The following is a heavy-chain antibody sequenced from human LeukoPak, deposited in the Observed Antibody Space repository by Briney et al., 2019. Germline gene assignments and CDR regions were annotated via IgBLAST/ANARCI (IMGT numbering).Heavy chain of an antibody. V-gene: IGHV4-59*12. CDR2: IYYSGST. D-gene: IGHD3-3*02. J-gene: IGHJ4*02. Sequence: SETLSLTCAVYGGSFSGYYWSWIRQPPGKGLEWIGYIYYSGSTNYNPSLKSRVTISRDTSKNQFSLKLSSVTAADTAVYYCARGRAFFDWGQGTLVTVSS. CDR3: ARGRAFFD. CDR1: GGSFSGYY.